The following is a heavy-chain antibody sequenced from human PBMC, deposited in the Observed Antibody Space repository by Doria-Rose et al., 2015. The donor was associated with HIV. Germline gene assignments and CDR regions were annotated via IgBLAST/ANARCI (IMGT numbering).Heavy chain of an antibody. D-gene: IGHD6-13*01. CDR1: GVSLSSPGMG. CDR2: HFSDDER. CDR3: ARIKSSRWYHKYYFDF. V-gene: IGHV2-26*01. Sequence: QITLKESGPVLVKPTETLTLTCTVSGVSLSSPGMGVSWIRQPPGKALEWRSNHFSDDERSYKTSLKSRLTISRGTSKSQVVLTMTDMDPVDTATYYCARIKSSRWYHKYYFDFWGQGTLVIVSA. J-gene: IGHJ4*02.